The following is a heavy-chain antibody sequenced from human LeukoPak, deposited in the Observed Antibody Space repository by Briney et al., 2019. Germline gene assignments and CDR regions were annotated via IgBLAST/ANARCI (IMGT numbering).Heavy chain of an antibody. CDR3: ARTDSSGHDY. J-gene: IGHJ4*02. D-gene: IGHD3-22*01. CDR1: GGSISSGGYY. Sequence: SETLSLTCAVSGGSISSGGYYWSWIRQHPGKGLEWIGYIYYSGSTYYNPSLKSRVTISVDTSKNQFSLKLSSVTAADTAVYYCARTDSSGHDYWGQGTLVTVSS. V-gene: IGHV4-30-4*08. CDR2: IYYSGST.